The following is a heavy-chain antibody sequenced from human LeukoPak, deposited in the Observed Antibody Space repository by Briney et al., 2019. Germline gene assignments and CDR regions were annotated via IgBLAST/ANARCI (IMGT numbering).Heavy chain of an antibody. Sequence: GGSLRLSCATSGFTFSSYWMSWVRRAPGKGLEWVANIKQDGSQIFYVDSVKGRFTISRDTAKNSLSLQMNSLRAEDTAMYYCAREYCSGTSCYGYFDYWGQGTLVTVSS. V-gene: IGHV3-7*01. D-gene: IGHD2-2*01. CDR3: AREYCSGTSCYGYFDY. J-gene: IGHJ4*02. CDR2: IKQDGSQI. CDR1: GFTFSSYW.